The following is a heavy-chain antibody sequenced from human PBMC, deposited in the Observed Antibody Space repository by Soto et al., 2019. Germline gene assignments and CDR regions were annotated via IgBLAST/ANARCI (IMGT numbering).Heavy chain of an antibody. D-gene: IGHD1-1*01. J-gene: IGHJ4*02. CDR2: INHSGST. Sequence: PSETLSLTCAVYGGSFSGYYWSWIRQPPGKGLEWIGEINHSGSTNYNPSLKSRVTISVDTSKNQFSLKLSSVTAADTAVYYCAREPQNNPQQPYDYWGQGTLVTVSS. CDR3: AREPQNNPQQPYDY. CDR1: GGSFSGYY. V-gene: IGHV4-34*01.